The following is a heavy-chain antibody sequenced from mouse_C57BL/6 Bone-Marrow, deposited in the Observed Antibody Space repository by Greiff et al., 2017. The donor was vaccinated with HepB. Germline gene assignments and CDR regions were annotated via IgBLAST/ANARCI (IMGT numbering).Heavy chain of an antibody. CDR3: TRGVYYYGSRDY. D-gene: IGHD1-1*01. V-gene: IGHV1-15*01. CDR2: IDPETGGT. Sequence: VQVVESGAELVRPGASVTLSCKASGYTFTDYEMHWVKQTPVHGLEWIGAIDPETGGTAYNQKFKGKAILTADKSSSTAYMELRSLTSEDSAVYYCTRGVYYYGSRDYWGQGTTLTVSS. CDR1: GYTFTDYE. J-gene: IGHJ2*01.